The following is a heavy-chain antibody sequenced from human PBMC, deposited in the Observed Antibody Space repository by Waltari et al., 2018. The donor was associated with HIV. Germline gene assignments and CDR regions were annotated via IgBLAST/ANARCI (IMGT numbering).Heavy chain of an antibody. CDR2: VAFFGAS. J-gene: IGHJ4*02. Sequence: QVQLQESGTGLVKPSQTLSLTCKVSGVPPLDDSHYWPWLRPRPGQGLEWLGYVAFFGASFYTPSLQSRLTISANRSASTFALQLTDVTVADTAIYYCARAETYARDPNGYYYFDYWGQGTLVTVSS. V-gene: IGHV4-31*02. D-gene: IGHD3-10*02. CDR3: ARAETYARDPNGYYYFDY. CDR1: GVPPLDDSHY.